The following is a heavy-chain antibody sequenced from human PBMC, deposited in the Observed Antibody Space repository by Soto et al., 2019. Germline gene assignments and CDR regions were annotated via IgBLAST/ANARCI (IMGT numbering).Heavy chain of an antibody. J-gene: IGHJ4*02. V-gene: IGHV1-18*01. CDR3: VREGRGLGYCSSTGCYSEFDY. CDR1: SYTFISHG. Sequence: GASVKVSCKASSYTFISHGISWVRQAPGQGLEWMGWISVNNGDTKYAQELRGRVSMTTDTSTSTAYMELRSLRSDDTAVYYCVREGRGLGYCSSTGCYSEFDYWGQGTLVTVSS. D-gene: IGHD2-2*02. CDR2: ISVNNGDT.